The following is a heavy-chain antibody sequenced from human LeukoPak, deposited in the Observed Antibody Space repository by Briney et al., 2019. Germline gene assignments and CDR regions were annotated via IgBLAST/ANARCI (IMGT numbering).Heavy chain of an antibody. D-gene: IGHD6-19*01. CDR2: IASSGTIK. CDR3: ALLAVASDFDY. CDR1: GFPFSVYE. J-gene: IGHJ4*02. V-gene: IGHV3-48*03. Sequence: QTGGSLRLSCVVSGFPFSVYEMNWVRQAPGKGLEWVSNIASSGTIKYYADSVKGRFSISRDNAKSSLYLQMNSLRVEDTAAYYCALLAVASDFDYWGQGALVTVSS.